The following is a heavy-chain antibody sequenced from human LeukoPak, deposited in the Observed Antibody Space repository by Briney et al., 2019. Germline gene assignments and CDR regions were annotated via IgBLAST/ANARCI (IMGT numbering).Heavy chain of an antibody. J-gene: IGHJ4*02. CDR1: GYTFTGYY. V-gene: IGHV1-2*02. CDR3: AREHSSSWYGGLDY. CDR2: INPNSGGT. Sequence: ASVKVSCKASGYTFTGYYMHWVRQAPGQGLEWMGWINPNSGGTNYAQKFQGRVTMTRDTSISTAYMELSRLRSDDTAVYYCAREHSSSWYGGLDYWGQGTLVTVSS. D-gene: IGHD6-13*01.